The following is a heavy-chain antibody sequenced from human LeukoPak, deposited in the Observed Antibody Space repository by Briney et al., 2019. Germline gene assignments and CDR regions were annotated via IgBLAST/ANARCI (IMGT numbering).Heavy chain of an antibody. J-gene: IGHJ4*02. Sequence: PSETLSLTCAVYGGSFSGYYWSWIRQPPGKGLEWIGEINHSGSTNYNPSLKSRVTISVDTSKNQFSLKLRSVTAADTAVYYCARGGLGATDLDYWGQGTLVTVSS. CDR1: GGSFSGYY. V-gene: IGHV4-34*01. CDR2: INHSGST. D-gene: IGHD1-26*01. CDR3: ARGGLGATDLDY.